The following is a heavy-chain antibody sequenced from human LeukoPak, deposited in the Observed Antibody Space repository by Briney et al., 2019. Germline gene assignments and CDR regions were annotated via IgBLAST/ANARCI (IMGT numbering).Heavy chain of an antibody. J-gene: IGHJ6*02. Sequence: QSGGSLRLSCAASGFTFSSYGMHWVRQAPGKGLEWVAVISYDGSNKYYADSVKGRFTISRDNSKNTLYLQMNSLRAEDTAVYYCARDLYYGGNSYYGMDVWGQGTTVTASS. D-gene: IGHD4-23*01. CDR2: ISYDGSNK. CDR3: ARDLYYGGNSYYGMDV. V-gene: IGHV3-30*03. CDR1: GFTFSSYG.